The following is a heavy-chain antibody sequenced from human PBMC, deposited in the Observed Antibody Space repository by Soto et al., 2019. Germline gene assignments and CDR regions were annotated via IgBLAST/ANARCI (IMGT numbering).Heavy chain of an antibody. V-gene: IGHV3-30*18. CDR2: ISYDGSNK. D-gene: IGHD3-10*01. Sequence: PVGSPRLSCAASGFTFSSYGMHWVRQAPGKGLEWVAVISYDGSNKYYADSVKGRFTISRDNSKNTLYLQMNSLRAEDTAVYYCAKVGIDGSGSYFDYWGQGTLVTVSS. CDR3: AKVGIDGSGSYFDY. J-gene: IGHJ4*02. CDR1: GFTFSSYG.